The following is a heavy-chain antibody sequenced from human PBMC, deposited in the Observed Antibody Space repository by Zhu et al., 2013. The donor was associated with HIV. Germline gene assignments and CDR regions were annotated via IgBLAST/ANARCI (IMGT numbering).Heavy chain of an antibody. CDR1: GYTFTSYG. CDR3: ARDPNVDIVATIRDYYYGMDV. V-gene: IGHV1-18*01. D-gene: IGHD5-12*01. Sequence: QVQLVQSGAEVKKPGASVKVSCKASGYTFTSYGISWVRQAPGQGLEWMGWISAYNGNTNYAQKLQGRVTMTTDTSTSTAYMELRSLRSDDTAVYYCARDPNVDIVATIRDYYYGMDVWGQGTTVNRLL. CDR2: ISAYNGNT. J-gene: IGHJ6*02.